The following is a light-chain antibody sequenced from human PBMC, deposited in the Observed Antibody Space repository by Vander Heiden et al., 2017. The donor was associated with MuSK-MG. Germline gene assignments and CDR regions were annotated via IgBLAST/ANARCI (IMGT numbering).Light chain of an antibody. CDR2: DAS. J-gene: IGKJ1*01. V-gene: IGKV1-5*01. CDR3: QQYENFLWT. CDR1: QSISTW. Sequence: DIQMTQSRSTLSASVGDRVTITCRASQSISTWLAWYQQKPGKAPKLLISDASSLQSGVPTRFSGSGSGTEFTLTISRLQPDDFATYYCQQYENFLWTFGQGTKVEIK.